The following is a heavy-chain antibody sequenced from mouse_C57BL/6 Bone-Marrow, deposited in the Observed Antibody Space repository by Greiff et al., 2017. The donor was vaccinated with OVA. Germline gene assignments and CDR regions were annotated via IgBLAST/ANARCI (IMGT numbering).Heavy chain of an antibody. V-gene: IGHV5-6*01. J-gene: IGHJ2*01. CDR1: GFTFSSYG. CDR3: ARQGVGGYYVHCDY. Sequence: EVQLVESGGDLVKPGGSLKLSCAASGFTFSSYGMSWVRQTPDKRLEWVATISSGGSYTYYPDRVQGRFTISRDNAKNTLYLQMSSLKSEDTAMYYCARQGVGGYYVHCDYWGQGTTLTVSS. CDR2: ISSGGSYT. D-gene: IGHD2-3*01.